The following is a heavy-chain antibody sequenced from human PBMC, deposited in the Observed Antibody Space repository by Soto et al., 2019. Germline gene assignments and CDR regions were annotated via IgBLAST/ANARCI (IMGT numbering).Heavy chain of an antibody. CDR3: AGLPNQGPEN. Sequence: EVQLVESGGGVVQPGGSLGLSCVASGFTCSSYWMLWGRQAPGKGLVWVSSISNDGSSTSYADPVKVRFTISRDTAKNTLYLQMNSLRAEDTAVYYSAGLPNQGPENWGQGTLVTVSP. V-gene: IGHV3-74*01. J-gene: IGHJ1*01. CDR2: ISNDGSST. CDR1: GFTCSSYW.